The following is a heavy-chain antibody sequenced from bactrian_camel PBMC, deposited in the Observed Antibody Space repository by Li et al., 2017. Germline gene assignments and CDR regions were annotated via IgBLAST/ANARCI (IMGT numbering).Heavy chain of an antibody. CDR1: GSTGC. J-gene: IGHJ4*01. CDR2: ITPDGARQ. V-gene: IGHV3S1*01. D-gene: IGHD3*01. Sequence: VQLVESGGGLVQPGGSLRLSCAASGSTGCMAWFRQAPGQAREGVAAITPDGARQFYADSVRGRFTISRDNVKNTLYLQMNNLKPEDTANYFCAKGIQKCPGNYCRPEGQGTQVTVSS.